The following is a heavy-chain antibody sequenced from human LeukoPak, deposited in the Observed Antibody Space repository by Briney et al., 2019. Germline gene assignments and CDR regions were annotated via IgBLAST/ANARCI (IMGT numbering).Heavy chain of an antibody. CDR2: ISSSGSSV. CDR1: GFSFSSFD. V-gene: IGHV3-48*03. D-gene: IGHD6-19*01. J-gene: IGHJ4*02. Sequence: GGSLRLSCAASGFSFSSFDMNWVRQAPGKGLEWVSHISSSGSSVYYADSVKGRFTISRDSAKNSLHLQMNSLRAEDTAVYYCASGSVAPRTQYSNGWLDYWGQGTLVTVSS. CDR3: ASGSVAPRTQYSNGWLDY.